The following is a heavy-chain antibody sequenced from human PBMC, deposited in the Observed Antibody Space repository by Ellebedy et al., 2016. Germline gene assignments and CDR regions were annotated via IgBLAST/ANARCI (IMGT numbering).Heavy chain of an antibody. J-gene: IGHJ6*02. D-gene: IGHD1-26*01. CDR2: ISAYNGNT. CDR1: GYTFTSYG. V-gene: IGHV1-18*01. CDR3: ASSQWELLQGDYYYYGMDV. Sequence: ASVKVSCKASGYTFTSYGISWVRQAPGQGLEWMGWISAYNGNTNYAQKLQGRVTMTTDTSTSTAYMELSSLRSEDTAVYYCASSQWELLQGDYYYYGMDVWGQGTTVTVSS.